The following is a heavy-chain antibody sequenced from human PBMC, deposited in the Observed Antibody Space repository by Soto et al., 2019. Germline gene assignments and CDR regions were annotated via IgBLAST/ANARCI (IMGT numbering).Heavy chain of an antibody. CDR3: AKHYYDSSGYYSKSEYYFDY. J-gene: IGHJ4*02. CDR2: ISGSGGST. CDR1: GFTFSSYA. Sequence: EVQLLESGGGLVQPGGSLRLSCAASGFTFSSYAMSWVRQAPGKGLEWVSAISGSGGSTYYADSVKGRFTISRDNSNNTLYLQMNSLRAEDTAVYYCAKHYYDSSGYYSKSEYYFDYWGQGTLFTVSS. V-gene: IGHV3-23*01. D-gene: IGHD3-22*01.